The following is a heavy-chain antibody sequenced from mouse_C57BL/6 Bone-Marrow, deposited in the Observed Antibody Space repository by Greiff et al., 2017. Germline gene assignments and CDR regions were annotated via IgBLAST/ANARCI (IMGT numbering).Heavy chain of an antibody. J-gene: IGHJ1*03. Sequence: EVQLQQSGAELVRPGASVKLSCTASGFNIKDDYMHWVKQRPEQGLAWIGWIDPGNGDTEYASKFQGKATITADTSSNTAYLQLSSLTSEDTAVYYCTSLSRYFDVWGTGTTVTVSS. CDR2: IDPGNGDT. CDR3: TSLSRYFDV. D-gene: IGHD1-1*01. V-gene: IGHV14-4*01. CDR1: GFNIKDDY.